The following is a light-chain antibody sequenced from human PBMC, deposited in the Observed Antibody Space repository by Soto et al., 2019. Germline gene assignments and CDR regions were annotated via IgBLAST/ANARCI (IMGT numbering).Light chain of an antibody. Sequence: QTVVTQPPSVSGAPGQGVTISCTGGSSNIGANYDVHWYQQLPGTAPKVLIYGNSNRPSGVPDRFSGSKSGTSASLAITGLRVEDEADYYCQSYDSSLRNVIFGGGTKLTVL. CDR1: SSNIGANYD. CDR3: QSYDSSLRNVI. CDR2: GNS. V-gene: IGLV1-40*01. J-gene: IGLJ2*01.